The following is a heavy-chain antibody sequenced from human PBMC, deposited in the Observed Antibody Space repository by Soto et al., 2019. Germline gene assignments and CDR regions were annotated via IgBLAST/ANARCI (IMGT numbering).Heavy chain of an antibody. CDR3: ARKDSGYADYMDV. CDR1: GGSISRGGYY. CDR2: IYYSGGT. V-gene: IGHV4-31*03. J-gene: IGHJ6*03. Sequence: QVQLQESGPGPVKPSQTLSLTCTVSGGSISRGGYYWSWIRQHPGKGLEWIGYIYYSGGTYYNPSLKSRVTISVDTSENQFSLRLSSVTAADTAVYYCARKDSGYADYMDVWGKGTTVTVSS. D-gene: IGHD5-12*01.